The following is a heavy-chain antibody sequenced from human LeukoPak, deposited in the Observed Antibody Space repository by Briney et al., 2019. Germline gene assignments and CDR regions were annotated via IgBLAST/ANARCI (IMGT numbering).Heavy chain of an antibody. CDR1: GFTISSYA. Sequence: GRSLRLSCAASGFTISSYAMHWVRQAPGKGLEWVAVISYDGSNKYYADSVKGRFTISRDNSKNTLYLQMNSLRAEDTAVYYCARSHYYYYGMDVWGQGTTVTVSS. V-gene: IGHV3-30*14. J-gene: IGHJ6*02. CDR2: ISYDGSNK. CDR3: ARSHYYYYGMDV.